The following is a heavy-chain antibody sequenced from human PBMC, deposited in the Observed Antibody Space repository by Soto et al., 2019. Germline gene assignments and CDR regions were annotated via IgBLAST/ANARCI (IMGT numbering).Heavy chain of an antibody. D-gene: IGHD6-19*01. CDR2: IRYDGTEQ. Sequence: QVKLVESGGGVVQPGGSLRLSCTTSAVTFDAYNMHWVRQAPGKGLEWVALIRYDGTEQYYGDSVKGRFSISRDNSKNTLYLQRNSVRGDDTAFYYCVKAVPGQDNWFESWGPGTLVTVSS. V-gene: IGHV3-30*02. CDR1: AVTFDAYN. CDR3: VKAVPGQDNWFES. J-gene: IGHJ5*01.